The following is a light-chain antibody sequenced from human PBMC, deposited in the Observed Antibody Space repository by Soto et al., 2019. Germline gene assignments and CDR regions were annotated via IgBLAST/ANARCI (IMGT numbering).Light chain of an antibody. CDR3: QQRSNWPPIT. Sequence: DIVFAQSPVTLSLSPGERATLSCRASQSVSSYLAWYQQKPGQAPRLLIYDASNRATGIPARFSGSGSGTDFTLTIDNLEPEDFAVYYCQQRSNWPPITFGQGTRLEIK. CDR1: QSVSSY. CDR2: DAS. J-gene: IGKJ5*01. V-gene: IGKV3-11*01.